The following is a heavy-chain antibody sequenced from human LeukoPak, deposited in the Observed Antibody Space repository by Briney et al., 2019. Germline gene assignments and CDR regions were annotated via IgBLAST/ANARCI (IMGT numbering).Heavy chain of an antibody. J-gene: IGHJ6*03. CDR3: ARDRRGYSYGQSSYYHYYMDV. V-gene: IGHV1-2*02. Sequence: ASVKVSCKASGYTFTGYYMHWVRQAPGQGLEWMGWINPNSGGTNYAQKFQGRVTMTRDTSISTAYMELSRLRSDDTAVYYCARDRRGYSYGQSSYYHYYMDVWGKGTTVTISS. D-gene: IGHD5-18*01. CDR2: INPNSGGT. CDR1: GYTFTGYY.